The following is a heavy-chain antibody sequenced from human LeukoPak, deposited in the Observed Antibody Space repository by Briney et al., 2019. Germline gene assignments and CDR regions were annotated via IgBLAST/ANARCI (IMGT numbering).Heavy chain of an antibody. CDR1: GFTFSSYG. V-gene: IGHV3-23*01. Sequence: GGSLRLSCAASGFTFSSYGMSWVRQAPGKGLEWVSAISGSGGSTYYADSVKGRLTISRDNSKNTLYLQMNSLRAEDTAVYYCAKDRRELLPGYWGQGTLVTVSS. CDR3: AKDRRELLPGY. CDR2: ISGSGGST. J-gene: IGHJ4*02. D-gene: IGHD1-26*01.